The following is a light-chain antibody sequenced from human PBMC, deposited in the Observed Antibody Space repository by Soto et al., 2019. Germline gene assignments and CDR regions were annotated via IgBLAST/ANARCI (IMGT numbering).Light chain of an antibody. Sequence: DIQMTQSPSSLSASVGDRVTITCRASQSISTNLSWYQKKPGKASKLLISGASSLQSGVPSRFSGSGSGTDFSLTISSLQPEDFAIYCCQQSYITLYSFGQGTNLEIK. CDR1: QSISTN. J-gene: IGKJ2*03. CDR2: GAS. CDR3: QQSYITLYS. V-gene: IGKV1-39*01.